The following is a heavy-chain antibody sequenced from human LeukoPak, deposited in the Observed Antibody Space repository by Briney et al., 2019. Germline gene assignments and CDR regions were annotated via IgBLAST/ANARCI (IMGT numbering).Heavy chain of an antibody. J-gene: IGHJ3*02. V-gene: IGHV4-59*01. CDR2: IHYSGST. D-gene: IGHD3-9*01. CDR1: GGSISSYY. CDR3: ARPWVLGAPNDPFYI. Sequence: PSETLSLTCTVSGGSISSYYWSWIRQPPGKGLEWIGNIHYSGSTNYNPSLKSRVTMSVDKSINQFSLKLTSVTAADTALYYCARPWVLGAPNDPFYICGQGTMVAVSS.